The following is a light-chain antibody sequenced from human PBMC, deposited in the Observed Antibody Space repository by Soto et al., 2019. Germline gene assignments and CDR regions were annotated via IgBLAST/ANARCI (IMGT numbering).Light chain of an antibody. CDR2: DAS. CDR3: LPYSSHSWT. V-gene: IGKV1-5*01. CDR1: RSISDW. J-gene: IGKJ1*01. Sequence: EIQMTQYPSSLSPSVGDRFTITCMASRSISDWLAWYQHKPGKAPELLIFDASNFKSGVSSRFSGSGSGTEFTITISRLQPDDVATYYCLPYSSHSWTVGPVTKVEIK.